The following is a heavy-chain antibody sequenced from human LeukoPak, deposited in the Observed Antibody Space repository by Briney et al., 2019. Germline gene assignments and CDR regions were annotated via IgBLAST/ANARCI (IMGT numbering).Heavy chain of an antibody. CDR1: GGSISSVGYY. CDR3: ARGDYGDYDFDY. D-gene: IGHD4-17*01. J-gene: IGHJ4*02. V-gene: IGHV4-31*03. CDR2: IYYSGST. Sequence: SETLSLTCTVSGGSISSVGYYWGWIRQHPGKGLEGIGYIYYSGSTYYNPSLKSRVTISVDTSENQFSLRLSSVTAADTAVYYCARGDYGDYDFDYWGQGSLVTVSS.